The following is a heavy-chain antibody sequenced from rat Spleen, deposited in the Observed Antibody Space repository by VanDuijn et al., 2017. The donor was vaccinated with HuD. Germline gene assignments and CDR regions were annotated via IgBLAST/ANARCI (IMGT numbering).Heavy chain of an antibody. D-gene: IGHD1-1*01. CDR1: GFTFSDFY. J-gene: IGHJ2*01. CDR2: ISYDGSKT. Sequence: EVQLVESDGGLVQPGRSLKLSCAASGFTFSDFYMAWVRQAPTKGLEWVATISYDGSKTYYRDSVKGRFTISRDNAQSTLYLQMDSLRSEDTATYYCTRQVYGHYSYYFDYWGQGVMVTVSS. CDR3: TRQVYGHYSYYFDY. V-gene: IGHV5-29*01.